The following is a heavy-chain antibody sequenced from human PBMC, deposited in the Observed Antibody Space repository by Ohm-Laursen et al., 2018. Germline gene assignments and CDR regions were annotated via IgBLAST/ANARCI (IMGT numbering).Heavy chain of an antibody. V-gene: IGHV3-11*04. J-gene: IGHJ3*02. CDR1: GFTFSDYY. CDR3: ASPYSGSSDYDSSFAFGI. D-gene: IGHD3-22*01. CDR2: ISSSSVTI. Sequence: SLRLSCTASGFTFSDYYMSWIRQAPGKGLEWVSYISSSSVTIYYADSVKGRFTISRDNANNSLYLQMNSLRVEDTAVYYCASPYSGSSDYDSSFAFGIWGQGTVVTVSS.